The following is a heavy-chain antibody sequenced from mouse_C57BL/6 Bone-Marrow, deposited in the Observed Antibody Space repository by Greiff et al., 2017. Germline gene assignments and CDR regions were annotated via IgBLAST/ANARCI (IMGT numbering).Heavy chain of an antibody. CDR2: IYPRSGNT. Sequence: VQRVESGAELARPGASVKLSCKASGYTFTSYGISWVKQRTGQGLEWIGEIYPRSGNTYYNEKFKGKATLTADKSSSTAYMELRSLTSEDSAVYFCAGEGLRPPFDYWGQGTTLTVSS. CDR1: GYTFTSYG. CDR3: AGEGLRPPFDY. V-gene: IGHV1-81*01. D-gene: IGHD2-4*01. J-gene: IGHJ2*01.